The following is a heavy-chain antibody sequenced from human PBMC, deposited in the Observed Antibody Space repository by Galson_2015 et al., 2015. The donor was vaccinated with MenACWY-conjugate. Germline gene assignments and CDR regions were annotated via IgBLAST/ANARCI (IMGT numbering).Heavy chain of an antibody. CDR2: IYVGSGTK. CDR3: ARALLGYVYYYFDP. J-gene: IGHJ5*02. V-gene: IGHV1-3*01. D-gene: IGHD3-10*01. CDR1: GSTFSNYA. Sequence: SVKVSCEASGSTFSNYAMHWVRQAPGQRLEYMGWIYVGSGTKRSSQKFHDRVTIITDTSANTAYMELSSLRSEDTSVYFCARALLGYVYYYFDPWGQGTLVTVSS.